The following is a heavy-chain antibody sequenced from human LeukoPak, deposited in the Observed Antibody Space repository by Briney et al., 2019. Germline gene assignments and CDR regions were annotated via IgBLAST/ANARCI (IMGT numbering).Heavy chain of an antibody. CDR3: ARGYSSGIDY. V-gene: IGHV4-34*01. Sequence: SETLSLTCAVYGGSFSGYYWSWIRQPPGKGLEWIGEINHSVGTNYNPSLKSRVTMSLDTSKNQFSLQLNSVTPEDTAVYYCARGYSSGIDYWGQGTLVTVSS. CDR1: GGSFSGYY. D-gene: IGHD6-19*01. J-gene: IGHJ4*02. CDR2: INHSVGT.